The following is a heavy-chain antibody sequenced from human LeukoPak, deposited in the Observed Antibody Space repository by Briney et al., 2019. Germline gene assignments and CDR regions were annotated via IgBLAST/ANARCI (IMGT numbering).Heavy chain of an antibody. CDR3: ASSSLRGSGIDY. D-gene: IGHD3-10*01. J-gene: IGHJ4*02. V-gene: IGHV4-34*01. CDR1: GGSFSGYY. CDR2: INHSGNT. Sequence: SETLSLTCAVYGGSFSGYYWSWIRQPPGKGLEWIGEINHSGNTNYNPSLKSRVTISVDTSKNQFSLKLSSVTAADTAVYYCASSSLRGSGIDYWGQGTLVTVSS.